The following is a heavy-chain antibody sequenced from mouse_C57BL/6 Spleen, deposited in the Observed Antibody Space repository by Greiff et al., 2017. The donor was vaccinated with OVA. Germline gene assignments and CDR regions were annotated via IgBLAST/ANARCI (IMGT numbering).Heavy chain of an antibody. D-gene: IGHD1-1*01. Sequence: QVQLQQPGAELVKPGASVKLSCKASGYTFTSYWMQWVKQRPGQGLEWIGEIDPSDSYTNYNQKFKGKATLTVDTSSSTAYMQLSSLPSEDSAVYYGARGLYYDGSSYRYFDVWGTGTTVTVSS. CDR1: GYTFTSYW. CDR2: IDPSDSYT. J-gene: IGHJ1*03. CDR3: ARGLYYDGSSYRYFDV. V-gene: IGHV1-50*01.